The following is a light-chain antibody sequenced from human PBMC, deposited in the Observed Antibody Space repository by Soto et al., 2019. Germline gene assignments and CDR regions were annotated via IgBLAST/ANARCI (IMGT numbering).Light chain of an antibody. CDR3: QHYNSYSEA. Sequence: DIQMTQSPSSLSGSVGDRGTITCRSSQTISSWLAGYQQKPGKAPKLLIDKPSTLKSGGASRCSGSGSGTEFTLTISSLQPDDFATYYCQHYNSYSEAFGKGTKVDIK. CDR1: QTISSW. CDR2: KPS. V-gene: IGKV1-5*03. J-gene: IGKJ1*01.